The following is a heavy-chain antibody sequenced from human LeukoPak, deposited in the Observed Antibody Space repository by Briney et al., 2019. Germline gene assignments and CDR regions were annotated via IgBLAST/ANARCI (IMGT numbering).Heavy chain of an antibody. CDR2: INWKGIRT. V-gene: IGHV3-20*04. D-gene: IGHD3-22*01. Sequence: GGSLRLSCAASGFTFSSYGMNWVRQAPAKGLEWVSGINWKGIRTTYADSVKGRFTISRDNAKNSLYLQMDSLRAEDTAFYYCARAPLTRYWYESSFDHDTFYYYMDVWGKGTTVTVSS. J-gene: IGHJ6*03. CDR1: GFTFSSYG. CDR3: ARAPLTRYWYESSFDHDTFYYYMDV.